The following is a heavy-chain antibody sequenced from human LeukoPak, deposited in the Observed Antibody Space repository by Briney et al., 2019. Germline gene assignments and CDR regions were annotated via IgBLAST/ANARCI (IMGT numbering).Heavy chain of an antibody. Sequence: SETLSLTCVVYGETFTGYYWNWIRQTPGKGLEWIGEINHTGITNYNPSLKSRVTMSVDASKNQFSLNLSSVTAADTAVYYCARDGLRRRVMIAFGGGGQFDYWGQGTLVIVSS. J-gene: IGHJ4*02. CDR2: INHTGIT. CDR3: ARDGLRRRVMIAFGGGGQFDY. CDR1: GETFTGYY. D-gene: IGHD3-16*01. V-gene: IGHV4-34*01.